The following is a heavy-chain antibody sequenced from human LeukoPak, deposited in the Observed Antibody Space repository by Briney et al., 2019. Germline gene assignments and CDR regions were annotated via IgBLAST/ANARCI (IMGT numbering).Heavy chain of an antibody. J-gene: IGHJ4*02. D-gene: IGHD3/OR15-3a*01. CDR1: GGSISSSSYY. Sequence: PSETLSLTCTVSGGSISSSSYYWGWIRQPPGKGLEWIGTIYYNGNTYYNASLKSQVSISIDTSKNQFSLRLTSVTAADTAVYYCARQTGSGLFILPGGQGTLVTVSS. CDR2: IYYNGNT. V-gene: IGHV4-39*01. CDR3: ARQTGSGLFILP.